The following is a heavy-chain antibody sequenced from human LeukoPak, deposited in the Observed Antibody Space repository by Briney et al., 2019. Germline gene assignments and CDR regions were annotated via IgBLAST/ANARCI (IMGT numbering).Heavy chain of an antibody. CDR3: ARITYGDNHFDV. J-gene: IGHJ3*01. CDR2: INHSGST. V-gene: IGHV4-34*01. CDR1: GGSFSGYY. Sequence: SETLSLTCAVYGGSFSGYYWSWIRQPPGKGLEWIGEINHSGSTNYNPSLKSRVTISVDTSKNQFSLKLSSVTAADTAVYYCARITYGDNHFDVWGQGTMVTVSS. D-gene: IGHD4-23*01.